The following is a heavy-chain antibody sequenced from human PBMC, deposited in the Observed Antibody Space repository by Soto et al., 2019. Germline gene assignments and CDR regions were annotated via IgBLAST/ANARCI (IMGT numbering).Heavy chain of an antibody. J-gene: IGHJ5*02. CDR3: ARGYCTATICDPWFDP. V-gene: IGHV5-51*01. D-gene: IGHD2-8*02. Sequence: GESLKISCKGSGYNFAGYWIAWVRQMPGKGLEWMGIIYPGDSDTRYSPSFQGQVTISVDKSITTAYLQWSSLKASDTAMYYCARGYCTATICDPWFDPWGQGTLVTGSS. CDR2: IYPGDSDT. CDR1: GYNFAGYW.